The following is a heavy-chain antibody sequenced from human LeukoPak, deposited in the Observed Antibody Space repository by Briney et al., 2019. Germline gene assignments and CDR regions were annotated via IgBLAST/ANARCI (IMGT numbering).Heavy chain of an antibody. D-gene: IGHD5-18*01. V-gene: IGHV4-59*01. CDR3: AREGDTAMAFDY. Sequence: SETLSLTCTVSGGSIGSYYWSWIRQPPGKGLEWIGYIYYSGSTNYNPSLKSRVTISVDTSKNQFSLKLSSVTAADTAVYYCAREGDTAMAFDYWGQGTLVTVSS. CDR2: IYYSGST. CDR1: GGSIGSYY. J-gene: IGHJ4*02.